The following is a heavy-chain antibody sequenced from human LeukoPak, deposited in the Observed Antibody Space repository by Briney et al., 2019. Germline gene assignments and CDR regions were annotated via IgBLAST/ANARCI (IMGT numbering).Heavy chain of an antibody. D-gene: IGHD5-18*01. V-gene: IGHV1-2*02. CDR1: GYTFTGYY. CDR2: INPNSGGT. CDR3: ARAYTGYSYGYAFDI. J-gene: IGHJ3*02. Sequence: ASVKVSCKASGYTFTGYYMHWVRQAPGQGLEWMGWINPNSGGTNYAQKFQGRVTMTRDTSISTAYMELSRLRSDDTAVYYCARAYTGYSYGYAFDIWGQGTMVTVSS.